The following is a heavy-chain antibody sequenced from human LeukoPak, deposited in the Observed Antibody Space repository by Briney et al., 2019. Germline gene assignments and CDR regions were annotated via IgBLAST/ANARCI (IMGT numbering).Heavy chain of an antibody. J-gene: IGHJ4*02. CDR2: IYCSGST. CDR3: ARAVDTAMVYYFDY. CDR1: GVSISSYY. D-gene: IGHD5-18*01. V-gene: IGHV4-59*01. Sequence: SETLCLTCTASGVSISSYYWSWVRQPPGKGLECIWHIYCSGSTNYNPSLKSRVTISVDTSKNQLSLKLSSVTAADTAVYYCARAVDTAMVYYFDYWGQGTLVTVSS.